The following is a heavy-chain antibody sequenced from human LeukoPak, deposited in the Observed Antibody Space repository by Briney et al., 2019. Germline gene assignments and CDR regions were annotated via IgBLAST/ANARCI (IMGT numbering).Heavy chain of an antibody. D-gene: IGHD2-2*01. V-gene: IGHV4-34*01. J-gene: IGHJ5*02. Sequence: SETLSLTCAVYGGSFSGYYWSWIRQPPGKGLEWIGEINHSGSTNYNPSLKSRVTISVDTSKNQFSLKLSSVTAADTAVYYCARGSIVVVPAAEYNWFDPWGQGTLVTVSS. CDR1: GGSFSGYY. CDR3: ARGSIVVVPAAEYNWFDP. CDR2: INHSGST.